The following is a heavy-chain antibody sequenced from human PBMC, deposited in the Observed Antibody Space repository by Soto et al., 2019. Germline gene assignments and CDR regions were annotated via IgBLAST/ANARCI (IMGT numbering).Heavy chain of an antibody. J-gene: IGHJ6*02. V-gene: IGHV1-69*02. CDR2: IIPVLGVT. CDR1: GSTFSSYT. D-gene: IGHD2-21*02. CDR3: ARRRYCGADCDSEYYFGMDV. Sequence: QVQLVQSGAEMKRPGSSVKVSCQASGSTFSSYTVSWVRQAPGQGLEWMGRIIPVLGVTNYAQKFKGRVTITADKSKXTXYXXRSSVRSGETAVYYCARRRYCGADCDSEYYFGMDVWGQGTTVTVSS.